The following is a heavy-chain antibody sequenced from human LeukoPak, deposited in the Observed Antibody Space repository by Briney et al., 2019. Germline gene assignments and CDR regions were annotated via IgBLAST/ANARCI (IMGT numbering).Heavy chain of an antibody. D-gene: IGHD2-15*01. V-gene: IGHV3-30*01. J-gene: IGHJ4*02. CDR2: ISYEASNK. Sequence: GGSLRLSCAASGFTFGNHAMHWVRQAPGMGLEWVAVISYEASNKYYADSVKGRFTISRDNSKNMLYLQMNSLRAEDTAVYYCARDRYCSGGSCYEPNLQIAVAGPARYWGQGTLVTVSS. CDR3: ARDRYCSGGSCYEPNLQIAVAGPARY. CDR1: GFTFGNHA.